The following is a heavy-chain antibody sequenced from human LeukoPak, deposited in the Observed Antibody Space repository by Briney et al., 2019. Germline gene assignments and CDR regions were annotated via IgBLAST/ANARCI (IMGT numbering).Heavy chain of an antibody. V-gene: IGHV3-30*18. CDR2: ISNDASNK. CDR1: GFTFSSYG. J-gene: IGHJ4*02. CDR3: AKDLYYGYYFDN. D-gene: IGHD3-16*01. Sequence: PGRSLRLSCAASGFTFSSYGMHWVRLAPGKGLEWVALISNDASNKHYADSVKGRFTISRDNSENMLYLQVNSLRAEDTAVYYCAKDLYYGYYFDNWGQGTLVTVSS.